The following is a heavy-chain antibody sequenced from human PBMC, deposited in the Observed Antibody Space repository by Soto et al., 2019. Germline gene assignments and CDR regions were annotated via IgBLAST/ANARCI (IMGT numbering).Heavy chain of an antibody. Sequence: GGSLRLSCAASGFTFSSYAMHWVRQAPGKGLEWVAVISYDGSNKYYADSVKGRFTISRDNSKNTLYLQMNSLRAEDTAVYYCARVPIWKLRSIDYWGQGTLVTVSS. D-gene: IGHD1-1*01. CDR2: ISYDGSNK. J-gene: IGHJ4*02. CDR3: ARVPIWKLRSIDY. CDR1: GFTFSSYA. V-gene: IGHV3-30-3*01.